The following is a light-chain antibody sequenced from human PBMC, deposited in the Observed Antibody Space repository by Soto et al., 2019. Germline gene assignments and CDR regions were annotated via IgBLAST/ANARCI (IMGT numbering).Light chain of an antibody. CDR2: DTS. Sequence: EIGLTQSPATLSLSPGDRATLSCRASQSVSRYLAWYQQEPGQAPRLLIHDTSTRATGVPDTFSDSGSGTEFTLTISSLEPEDSAMYYCQQRFSWPPTFGGGTHVEIK. V-gene: IGKV3-11*01. J-gene: IGKJ4*01. CDR1: QSVSRY. CDR3: QQRFSWPPT.